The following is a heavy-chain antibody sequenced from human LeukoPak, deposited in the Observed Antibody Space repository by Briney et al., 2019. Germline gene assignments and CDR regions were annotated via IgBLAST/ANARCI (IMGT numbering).Heavy chain of an antibody. CDR3: AKAHGGYSSRWSESGLYYFDY. J-gene: IGHJ4*02. CDR1: GFTFSDAW. CDR2: IQSKTHGGTT. D-gene: IGHD6-13*01. Sequence: GGSLRLSCAASGFTFSDAWMNWVRQTPGKGLEWVGRIQSKTHGGTTDFAPPVKDRFTISRDDSKSMLFLQMNSLKPEDTAVYYCAKAHGGYSSRWSESGLYYFDYWGQGTRVTVSS. V-gene: IGHV3-15*01.